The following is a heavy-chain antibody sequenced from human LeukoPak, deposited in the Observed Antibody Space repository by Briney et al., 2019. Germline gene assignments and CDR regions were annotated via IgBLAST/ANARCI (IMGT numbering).Heavy chain of an antibody. J-gene: IGHJ5*02. V-gene: IGHV1-69*04. D-gene: IGHD3-22*01. CDR3: ARDLSPYYYDSSGPGRFDP. CDR1: GGTFSSYA. CDR2: IIPILGIA. Sequence: ASVNVSCKASGGTFSSYAISWVRQAPGQGLEWMGRIIPILGIANYAQKFQGRVTITADKSTSTAYMELSSLRSEDTAVSYCARDLSPYYYDSSGPGRFDPWGQGTLVTVSS.